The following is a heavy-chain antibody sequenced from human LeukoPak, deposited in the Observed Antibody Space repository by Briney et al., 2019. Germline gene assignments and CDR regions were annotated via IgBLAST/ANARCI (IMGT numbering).Heavy chain of an antibody. CDR3: ARDYIVETGVVAFDI. J-gene: IGHJ3*02. Sequence: PSETLSLTCSVSVGFIRSYFWNWIRQPAGKGLEGVGHISDGGKTNYNPSLRGRATISVDTSSNQFSLELRSVTAADTAVYYCARDYIVETGVVAFDIWGQGTMVSVSS. CDR2: ISDGGKT. D-gene: IGHD5-12*01. CDR1: VGFIRSYF. V-gene: IGHV4-4*07.